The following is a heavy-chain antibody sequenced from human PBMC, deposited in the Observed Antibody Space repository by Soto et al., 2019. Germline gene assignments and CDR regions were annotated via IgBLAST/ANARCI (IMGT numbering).Heavy chain of an antibody. D-gene: IGHD2-21*02. J-gene: IGHJ6*03. CDR1: GGSISSYY. V-gene: IGHV4-59*01. CDR3: AVTQTKGPYYYYMDV. CDR2: IYYSGST. Sequence: SETLSLTCTVSGGSISSYYWSWIRQPPGKGLEWIGYIYYSGSTNYNPSLKSRVTISVDTSKNQFSLKLSSVTAADTAVYYCAVTQTKGPYYYYMDVWGKGTTVTVSS.